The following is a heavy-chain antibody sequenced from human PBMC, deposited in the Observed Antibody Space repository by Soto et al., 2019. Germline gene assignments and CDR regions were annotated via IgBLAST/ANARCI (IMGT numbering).Heavy chain of an antibody. CDR1: GDSISSGTSY. CDR2: TYYSGSS. CDR3: ARHPTKTIISYYATHYFDS. Sequence: QLQLQESGPGLVKPSETLSLTCSVSGDSISSGTSYWGWVRQPPGKGLEWIGSTYYSGSSHYNPSLNSRVIISVDMSKNQFSLNLSSTTAADTAVYYCARHPTKTIISYYATHYFDSWGQGTLVTVSS. V-gene: IGHV4-39*01. J-gene: IGHJ4*02. D-gene: IGHD3-10*01.